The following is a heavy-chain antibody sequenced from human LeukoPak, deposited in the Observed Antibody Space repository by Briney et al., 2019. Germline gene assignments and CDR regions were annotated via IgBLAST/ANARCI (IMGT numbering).Heavy chain of an antibody. V-gene: IGHV3-23*01. CDR3: AKDWYFDL. Sequence: GGSLRLSCAASGFTFSSHAMSWVRQAPGKGLEWVSSVSGSGGSTYYADSVKGRFTISRDISKNTLCLQMNSLRAEDTAVYYCAKDWYFDLWGRGTLVTVSS. CDR2: VSGSGGST. J-gene: IGHJ2*01. CDR1: GFTFSSHA.